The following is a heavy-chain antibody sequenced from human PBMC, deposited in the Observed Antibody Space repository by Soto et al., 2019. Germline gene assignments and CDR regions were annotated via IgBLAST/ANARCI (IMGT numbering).Heavy chain of an antibody. J-gene: IGHJ4*02. CDR2: IFYSGSF. CDR1: GGSISSGTSY. CDR3: ARAHETPSILGVALPYFFDY. V-gene: IGHV4-31*03. Sequence: QVQLQESGPGLVKPSQTLSLTCTVSGGSISSGTSYWSWIRQRPGKGLEWIGYIFYSGSFYYTPSLRGRVMILADTSKNQFTLRLSSVTAADTAVYYCARAHETPSILGVALPYFFDYWGQGALVTVSS. D-gene: IGHD3-3*01.